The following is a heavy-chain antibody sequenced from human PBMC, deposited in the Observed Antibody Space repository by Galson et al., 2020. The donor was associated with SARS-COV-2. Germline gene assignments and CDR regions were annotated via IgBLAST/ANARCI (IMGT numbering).Heavy chain of an antibody. J-gene: IGHJ3*02. CDR2: IYHSGST. D-gene: IGHD3-3*01. CDR3: ARRDYPTGRDCWSGRTRENAFYI. CDR1: GGSISSSNW. Sequence: SETLSLTCAVSGGSISSSNWWSWVRQPPGKGLEWIGEIYHSGSTNYNPSLKSRVTISVDKSKNQFSLKLSSVTAADTAVYYCARRDYPTGRDCWSGRTRENAFYIWGQGTMVTVSS. V-gene: IGHV4-4*02.